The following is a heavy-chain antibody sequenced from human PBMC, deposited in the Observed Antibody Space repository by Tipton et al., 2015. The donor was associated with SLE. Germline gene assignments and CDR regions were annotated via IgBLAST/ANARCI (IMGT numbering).Heavy chain of an antibody. V-gene: IGHV4-34*01. Sequence: TLSLTCTVSGGSISSYYWSWIRQPPGKGLEWIGEINHSGSANYNPSLKSRVTISVDTSKNQFSLKLSSVTAADTAVYYCARMWGHDFWSGYSSFDPWGQGTLVTVSS. D-gene: IGHD3-3*01. J-gene: IGHJ5*02. CDR2: INHSGSA. CDR3: ARMWGHDFWSGYSSFDP. CDR1: GGSISSYY.